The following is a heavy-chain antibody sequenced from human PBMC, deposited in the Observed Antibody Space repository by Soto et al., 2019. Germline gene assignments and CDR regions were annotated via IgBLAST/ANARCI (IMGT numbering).Heavy chain of an antibody. CDR3: AREGYSSSLTETYYYYYGMDV. V-gene: IGHV1-18*04. Sequence: ASVKVSCKASGYTFTSYGISWVRQAPGQGLEWMGWISAYNGNTNYAQKLQGRVTMTTDTSTCTAYMELRSLRSDDTAVYYCAREGYSSSLTETYYYYYGMDVWGQGTTVTVSS. CDR2: ISAYNGNT. J-gene: IGHJ6*02. CDR1: GYTFTSYG. D-gene: IGHD6-13*01.